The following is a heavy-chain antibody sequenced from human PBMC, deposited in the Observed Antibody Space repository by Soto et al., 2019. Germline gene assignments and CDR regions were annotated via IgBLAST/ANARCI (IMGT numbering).Heavy chain of an antibody. J-gene: IGHJ4*02. CDR2: IKQDGSEK. Sequence: GGSLRLSCAASGLTFSSYWMSWVRQAPGKGLEWVANIKQDGSEKYYVDSVKGRFTISRDNAKNSLYLQMNSLRAEDTAVYYCARVSSIAAVFDYWGQGTLVTVSS. CDR1: GLTFSSYW. V-gene: IGHV3-7*03. CDR3: ARVSSIAAVFDY. D-gene: IGHD6-6*01.